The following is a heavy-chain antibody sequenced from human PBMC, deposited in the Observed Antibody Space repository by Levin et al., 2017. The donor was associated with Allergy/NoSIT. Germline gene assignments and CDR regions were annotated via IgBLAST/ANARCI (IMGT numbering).Heavy chain of an antibody. CDR1: GGSLSSSSYY. CDR2: IYYSGST. Sequence: SETLSLTCTVSGGSLSSSSYYWGWIRQPPGKGLEWIGSIYYSGSTYYNPSLKSRVTISVDTSKNQFSLKLSSVTAADTAVYYCARVYYYGSGSPWWGQGTLVTVSS. J-gene: IGHJ4*02. CDR3: ARVYYYGSGSPW. V-gene: IGHV4-39*01. D-gene: IGHD3-10*01.